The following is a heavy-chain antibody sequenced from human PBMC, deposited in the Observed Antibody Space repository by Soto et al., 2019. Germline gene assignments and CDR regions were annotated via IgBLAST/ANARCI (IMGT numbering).Heavy chain of an antibody. CDR2: IYHSGST. Sequence: SETLSLTCAVSSGSISSSNWWSLVRQPPGKGLEWIGEIYHSGSTNYNPSLKSRVTISVDKSKNQFSLKLSSVTAADTAVYYCARVLDSSGWKLYYFDYWGQGTLVTVSS. J-gene: IGHJ4*02. CDR1: SGSISSSNW. V-gene: IGHV4-4*02. D-gene: IGHD6-19*01. CDR3: ARVLDSSGWKLYYFDY.